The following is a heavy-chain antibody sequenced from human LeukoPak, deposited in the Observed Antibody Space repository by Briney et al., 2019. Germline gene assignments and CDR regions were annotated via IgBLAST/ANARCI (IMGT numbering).Heavy chain of an antibody. CDR2: IYYSGST. J-gene: IGHJ4*02. CDR1: GVSISSSSYY. D-gene: IGHD3-10*01. Sequence: SETLCLACTVSGVSISSSSYYWGWIRQPQGKGLEWIGSIYYSGSTYYNPSLKSRVTISVDTSKNQFSLKLSSVTAADTAVYYCAKTGSGSGSYSYWGQGTLVTVSS. CDR3: AKTGSGSGSYSY. V-gene: IGHV4-39*01.